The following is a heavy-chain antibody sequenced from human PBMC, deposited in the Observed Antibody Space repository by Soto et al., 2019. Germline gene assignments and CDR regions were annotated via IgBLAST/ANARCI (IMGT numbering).Heavy chain of an antibody. V-gene: IGHV4-59*01. CDR1: GGLITPYH. CDR2: TSYTGNT. CDR3: AKDMHAGFPLHVDH. J-gene: IGHJ5*02. Sequence: ETLPVTSLGSGGLITPYHWSGSRQFPERGLEWIAYTSYTGNTNYNPSLQRRVTTSMDTSKNQLSLKVTSMTAPDTAVDYCAKDMHAGFPLHVDHWCQGTLV. D-gene: IGHD2-8*01.